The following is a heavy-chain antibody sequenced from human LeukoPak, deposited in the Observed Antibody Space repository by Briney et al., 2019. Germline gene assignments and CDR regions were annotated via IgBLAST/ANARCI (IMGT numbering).Heavy chain of an antibody. CDR2: INPNSGGT. Sequence: GGSVKVSCKASGYTFTGYYMHWVRQAPGQGLEWMGRINPNSGGTNYAQKFQGRVTMTRDTSISTAYMELSRLRSDDTAVYYCVSGQLVDETPYYYYYMDVWGKGTTVTVSS. CDR3: VSGQLVDETPYYYYYMDV. D-gene: IGHD6-6*01. J-gene: IGHJ6*03. V-gene: IGHV1-2*06. CDR1: GYTFTGYY.